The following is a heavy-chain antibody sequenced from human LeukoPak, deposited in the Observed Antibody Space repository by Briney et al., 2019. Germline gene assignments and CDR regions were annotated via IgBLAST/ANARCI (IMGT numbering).Heavy chain of an antibody. CDR3: ARGLTGAPYNWFDP. CDR2: INHSGST. V-gene: IGHV4-34*01. CDR1: VGSLSGYY. Sequence: SETLSLTCAVYVGSLSGYYWRWIRQPPRKGLEWIGEINHSGSTNYNPSLKSRVTISVDTSKNQFSLKLSSVTAADTAVYYCARGLTGAPYNWFDPWGQGTLVTVSS. D-gene: IGHD1-20*01. J-gene: IGHJ5*02.